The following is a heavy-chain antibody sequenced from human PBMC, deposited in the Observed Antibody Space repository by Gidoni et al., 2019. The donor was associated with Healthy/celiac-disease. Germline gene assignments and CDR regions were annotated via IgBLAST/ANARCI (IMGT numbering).Heavy chain of an antibody. CDR2: IYSGGST. D-gene: IGHD2-21*02. CDR3: ARDADGDPPWAFDI. V-gene: IGHV3-53*01. J-gene: IGHJ3*02. CDR1: GFTVSRNY. Sequence: EVQLVESGGGLIQPGGSLHPSCYASGFTVSRNYVGWVRQAPGKGLEWVSVIYSGGSTYYADSVKGRVTISRDNSKNTLYLQMNSLRAEDTAGYYCARDADGDPPWAFDIWGQGTMVTVSS.